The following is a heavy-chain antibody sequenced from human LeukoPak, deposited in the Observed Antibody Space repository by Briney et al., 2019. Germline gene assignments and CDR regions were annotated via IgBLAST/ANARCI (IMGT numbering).Heavy chain of an antibody. Sequence: ASVKVSCKASGYTFTSYYMHWVRQAPGKGLEWMGGFDPEDGETIYAQKFQGRVTMTEDTSTDTAYMELSSLRSEDTAVYYCATEPFGGYDHFDYWSQGTLVTVSS. J-gene: IGHJ4*02. V-gene: IGHV1-24*01. CDR3: ATEPFGGYDHFDY. D-gene: IGHD5-12*01. CDR1: GYTFTSYY. CDR2: FDPEDGET.